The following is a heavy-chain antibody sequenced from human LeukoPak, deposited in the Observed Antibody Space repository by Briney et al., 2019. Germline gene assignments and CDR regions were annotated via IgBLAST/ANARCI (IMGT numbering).Heavy chain of an antibody. CDR2: IYTSGST. CDR1: GGSISSYY. V-gene: IGHV4-4*07. D-gene: IGHD6-6*01. CDR3: ARDRSSSSVWSWFDP. Sequence: SETPSLTCTVSGGSISSYYWSWIRQPAGRGLEWIGRIYTSGSTNYNPSLKSRVTMSVDTSKNQFSLKLSSVTAADTAVYYCARDRSSSSVWSWFDPWGQGTLVTVSS. J-gene: IGHJ5*02.